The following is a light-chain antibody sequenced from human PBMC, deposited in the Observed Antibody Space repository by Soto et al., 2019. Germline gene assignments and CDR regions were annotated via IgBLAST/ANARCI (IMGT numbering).Light chain of an antibody. V-gene: IGLV2-8*01. CDR3: SSYAGANNLVV. Sequence: QSALTQPPSASGSPGQSVTISCTGTSSDVGGYTYVSWYQQHPGKAPRLMIYEVSKWPSGVPDRFSGSKSGNTASLTVSGLQAEDEADYYCSSYAGANNLVVFGGGTKVTVL. J-gene: IGLJ3*02. CDR2: EVS. CDR1: SSDVGGYTY.